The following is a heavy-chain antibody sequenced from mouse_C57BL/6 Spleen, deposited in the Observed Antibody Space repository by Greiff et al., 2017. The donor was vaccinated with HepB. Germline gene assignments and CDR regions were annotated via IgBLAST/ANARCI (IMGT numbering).Heavy chain of an antibody. V-gene: IGHV1-59*01. J-gene: IGHJ4*01. CDR1: GYTFTSYW. Sequence: QVHVKQPGAELVRPGTSVKLSCKASGYTFTSYWMHWVKQRPGQGLEWIGVIDPSDSYTNYNQKFKGKATLTVDTSSSTAYMQLSSLTSEDSAVYYCARRDYPYYAMDYWGQGTSVTVSS. CDR3: ARRDYPYYAMDY. D-gene: IGHD2-4*01. CDR2: IDPSDSYT.